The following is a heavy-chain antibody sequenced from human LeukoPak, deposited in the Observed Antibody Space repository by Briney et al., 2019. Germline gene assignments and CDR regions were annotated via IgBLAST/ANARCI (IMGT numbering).Heavy chain of an antibody. CDR1: GGTFSSYA. CDR2: IIPIFGTA. Sequence: EASVKVSCKASGGTFSSYAISWVRQAPGQGLEWMGGIIPIFGTANYAQKFQGRVTITADKSTSTAYMELSSLRSEDTAVYYCARLFQSEFGEHHDAFDIWGQGTMVTVSS. D-gene: IGHD3-10*01. J-gene: IGHJ3*02. CDR3: ARLFQSEFGEHHDAFDI. V-gene: IGHV1-69*06.